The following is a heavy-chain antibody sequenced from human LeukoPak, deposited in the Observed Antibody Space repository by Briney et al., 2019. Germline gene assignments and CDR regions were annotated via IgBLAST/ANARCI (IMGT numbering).Heavy chain of an antibody. CDR2: ISGSGGST. Sequence: PGASLRLSCAASGFTFSSYAMSWVRQAPGKGLEWVSAISGSGGSTYYADSVKGRFTISRDNSKNTLYLQMNSLRAEDTAVYYCAKDGYYHILTGFFDYWGLGTLVTVSS. CDR3: AKDGYYHILTGFFDY. D-gene: IGHD3-9*01. V-gene: IGHV3-23*01. CDR1: GFTFSSYA. J-gene: IGHJ4*02.